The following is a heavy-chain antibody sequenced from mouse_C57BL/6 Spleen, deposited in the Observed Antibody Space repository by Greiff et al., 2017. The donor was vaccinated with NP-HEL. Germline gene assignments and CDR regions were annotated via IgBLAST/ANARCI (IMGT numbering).Heavy chain of an antibody. Sequence: QVQLKQSGAELARPGASVKMSCKASGYTFTSYTMHWVKQRPGQGLEWIGYINPSSGYTKYNQKFKDKATLTADKSSSTAYMQLSSLTSEDSAVYYCARSSYDYDVGFAYWGQGTLVTVSA. D-gene: IGHD2-4*01. J-gene: IGHJ3*01. CDR2: INPSSGYT. CDR3: ARSSYDYDVGFAY. V-gene: IGHV1-4*01. CDR1: GYTFTSYT.